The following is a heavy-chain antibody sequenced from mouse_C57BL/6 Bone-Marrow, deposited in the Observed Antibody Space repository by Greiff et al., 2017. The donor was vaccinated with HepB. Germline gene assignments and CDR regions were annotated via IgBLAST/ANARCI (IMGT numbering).Heavy chain of an antibody. CDR1: GFSLTSYA. J-gene: IGHJ2*01. V-gene: IGHV2-9-1*01. Sequence: VKLVESGPGLVAPSQSLSITCTVSGFSLTSYAISWVRQPPGKGLEWLGVIWTGGGTNYNSAHKTRLSISKDNSKSQVSLKMNRLQTDDTAPYYCARTWLWSSYFDYWGQGTTLTVSS. CDR3: ARTWLWSSYFDY. CDR2: IWTGGGT. D-gene: IGHD1-1*02.